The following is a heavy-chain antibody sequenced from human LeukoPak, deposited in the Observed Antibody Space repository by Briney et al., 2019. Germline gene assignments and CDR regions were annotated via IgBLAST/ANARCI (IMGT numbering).Heavy chain of an antibody. J-gene: IGHJ4*02. Sequence: GASLKISCKCSGYSFTSYWIGWVRQMPGKGLEWMGIIYPGDSDTRYSPSFQGQVTISADKSISTAYLQWSSLKASDTAMYYCASWSVAIGFDYWGQGTLVTVSS. D-gene: IGHD2-2*02. CDR2: IYPGDSDT. CDR1: GYSFTSYW. CDR3: ASWSVAIGFDY. V-gene: IGHV5-51*01.